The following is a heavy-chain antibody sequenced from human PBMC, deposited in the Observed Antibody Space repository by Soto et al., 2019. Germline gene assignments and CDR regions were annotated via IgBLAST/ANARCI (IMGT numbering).Heavy chain of an antibody. D-gene: IGHD1-26*01. V-gene: IGHV4-4*07. J-gene: IGHJ6*02. CDR2: VYSTGGV. CDR3: ARDRSGTGLDI. CDR1: GDSIGRFY. Sequence: QLQLHESGPGLVKPSETLSLTCNVSGDSIGRFYWSWIRQSAGKGLEWIGRVYSTGGVTYNPALKGRVNNSPDRSNNHVLLEMNSVPGAGTAVYFCARDRSGTGLDIWGRGTRVSVSS.